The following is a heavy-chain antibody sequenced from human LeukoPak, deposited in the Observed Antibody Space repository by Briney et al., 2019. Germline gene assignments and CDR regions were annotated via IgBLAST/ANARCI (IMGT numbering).Heavy chain of an antibody. CDR1: GFTFSSYA. Sequence: GRSLRLSCAASGFTFSSYAMHWVRQAPGKGLEWVAVISYDGSNKYYADSVKGRFTISRDKSKNTLYLQMNSLRAEDTAVYYCARVGVGALGYWGQGTLVTVSS. CDR2: ISYDGSNK. CDR3: ARVGVGALGY. J-gene: IGHJ4*02. D-gene: IGHD1-26*01. V-gene: IGHV3-30*04.